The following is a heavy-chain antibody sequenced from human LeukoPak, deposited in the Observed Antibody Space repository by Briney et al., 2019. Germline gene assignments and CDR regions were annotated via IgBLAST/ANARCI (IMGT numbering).Heavy chain of an antibody. J-gene: IGHJ4*02. V-gene: IGHV4-59*01. Sequence: SETLSLTCTVSGESISGFYWTCIRHPPGKGLEGMGYIYYSGSTNYNPSLKSRVTISVDTSKNQFSLKLSSVTAADTAVYYCARGVVIAPQPFDYWGQGTLVTVSS. CDR2: IYYSGST. CDR3: ARGVVIAPQPFDY. CDR1: GESISGFY. D-gene: IGHD2-21*01.